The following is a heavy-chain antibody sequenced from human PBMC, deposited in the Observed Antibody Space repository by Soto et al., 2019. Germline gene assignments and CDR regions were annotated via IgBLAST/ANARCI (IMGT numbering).Heavy chain of an antibody. D-gene: IGHD6-19*01. Sequence: QVQLVESGGGVVQPGRSLRLSCAASGFTFSSYGIHWVRQAPGKGLEWVAVIWYDGSKNYYADSVKGRFTFSRDNSKNTLYLQVNSLRAEDTAVYYCARDRYSSGWYDLDYWGQGTLVTVSS. CDR3: ARDRYSSGWYDLDY. V-gene: IGHV3-33*01. J-gene: IGHJ4*02. CDR1: GFTFSSYG. CDR2: IWYDGSKN.